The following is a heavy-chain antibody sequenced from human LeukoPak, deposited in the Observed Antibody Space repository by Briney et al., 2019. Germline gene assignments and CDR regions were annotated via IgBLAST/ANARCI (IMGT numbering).Heavy chain of an antibody. CDR3: ARDRGRRYLDH. CDR1: GFTVSSNY. Sequence: PGGSLRLSCAASGFTVSSNYMGWVRQAPGKGLEWVSVIYSGGTTYYADSVKGRFTISRDNSKNTLHLQMNSLRAEDTAVYYCARDRGRRYLDHWGQGTLVTVSS. J-gene: IGHJ4*02. D-gene: IGHD3-10*01. V-gene: IGHV3-53*01. CDR2: IYSGGTT.